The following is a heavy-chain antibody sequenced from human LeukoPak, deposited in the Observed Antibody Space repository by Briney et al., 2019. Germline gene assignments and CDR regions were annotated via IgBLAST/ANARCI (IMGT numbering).Heavy chain of an antibody. CDR2: IWYDGSNK. Sequence: PGRSLRLFCTASGFSFSKYGMHWVRQAPGKGLEWVAVIWYDGSNKYYADSVKGRFTISRDNSKNTLYLQMNSLRAEDTAVYYCARDQIRYFDYWGQGTLVTVSS. V-gene: IGHV3-33*01. CDR1: GFSFSKYG. D-gene: IGHD4-17*01. CDR3: ARDQIRYFDY. J-gene: IGHJ4*02.